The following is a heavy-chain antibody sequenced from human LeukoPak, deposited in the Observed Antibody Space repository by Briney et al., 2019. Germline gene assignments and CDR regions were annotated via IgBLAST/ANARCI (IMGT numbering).Heavy chain of an antibody. J-gene: IGHJ4*02. D-gene: IGHD4/OR15-4a*01. Sequence: ASVKVSCKASGYTFTNYGITWVRQAPGQGLERMGWIIAVNGNTNYAQKLQGRVTMTTDTSTSTAYMELRSLRSDDTAIYYCARRNGANYDLDYWGQGTLVTVSS. V-gene: IGHV1-18*01. CDR1: GYTFTNYG. CDR3: ARRNGANYDLDY. CDR2: IIAVNGNT.